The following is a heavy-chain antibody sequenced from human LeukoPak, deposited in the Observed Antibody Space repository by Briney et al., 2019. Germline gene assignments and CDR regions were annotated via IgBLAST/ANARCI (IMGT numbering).Heavy chain of an antibody. CDR1: GFIFNAFE. CDR3: VREGGPYSHYYYMDV. J-gene: IGHJ6*03. V-gene: IGHV3-21*01. CDR2: ISTSSSFI. Sequence: PGGSLRLSCAASGFIFNAFEMDWVRQAPGKGLERVASISTSSSFIKYGDSVKGRFTISRDNANNSLSLQMHSLKVEDTAVYYCVREGGPYSHYYYMDVWGKGTTVAVSS. D-gene: IGHD2-15*01.